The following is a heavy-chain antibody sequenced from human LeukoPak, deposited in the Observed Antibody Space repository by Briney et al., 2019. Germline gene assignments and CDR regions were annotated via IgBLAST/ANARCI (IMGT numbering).Heavy chain of an antibody. CDR1: GFTFSSYS. Sequence: GGSLRLSCAASGFTFSSYSMNWVRQAPGKGLEWVSYISSSSSTIYYADSVKGRFTISRDNAKNSLYLQMDSLRDEDTAVYYCARANDYSNYYYYYMDVWGKGTTVTVSS. CDR3: ARANDYSNYYYYYMDV. D-gene: IGHD4-11*01. CDR2: ISSSSSTI. V-gene: IGHV3-48*02. J-gene: IGHJ6*03.